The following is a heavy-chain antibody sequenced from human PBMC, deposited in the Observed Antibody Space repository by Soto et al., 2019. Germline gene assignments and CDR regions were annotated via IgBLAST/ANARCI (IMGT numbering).Heavy chain of an antibody. CDR1: GFTFNFFG. J-gene: IGHJ4*02. V-gene: IGHV3-23*01. Sequence: EVQLLESGGGLVQPGGSLRLSCEASGFTFNFFGMSWVRQAPGKGLEWVSVISDSGGRTDYAASVKGRFTISRDNSKNTLYLQMNSLRAEDTAVYYCAGDEFYYPSSGFYRFDYWGQGILVTVSS. CDR3: AGDEFYYPSSGFYRFDY. D-gene: IGHD3-22*01. CDR2: ISDSGGRT.